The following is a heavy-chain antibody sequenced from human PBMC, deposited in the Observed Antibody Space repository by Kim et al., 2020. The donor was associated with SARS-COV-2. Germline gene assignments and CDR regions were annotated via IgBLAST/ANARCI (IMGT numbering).Heavy chain of an antibody. J-gene: IGHJ4*01. Sequence: GGSLRLSCTASGFTFSTYGIHWVRQAPGKGLEWVALISHDGTKTSYGDSVKGRFTISRDNSKNSVYLQMNSLRAEDTAVYYCARGRGYTNNWSYFDHCG. D-gene: IGHD6-13*01. V-gene: IGHV3-33*05. CDR3: ARGRGYTNNWSYFDH. CDR2: ISHDGTKT. CDR1: GFTFSTYG.